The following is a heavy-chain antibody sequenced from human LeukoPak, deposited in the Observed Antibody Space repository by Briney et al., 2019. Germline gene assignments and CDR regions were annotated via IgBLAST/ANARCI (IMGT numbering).Heavy chain of an antibody. CDR2: IIPIFGTA. CDR1: GGTFSSYA. CDR3: ARQEQQLIYNWFEP. J-gene: IGHJ5*02. D-gene: IGHD6-13*01. Sequence: ASVKVSCKASGGTFSSYAISWVRQAPGQGLEWMGGIIPIFGTANYAQKFQGRVTITADESTSTAYMELSSLRSEDTAVYYCARQEQQLIYNWFEPWGQGTLVTVSS. V-gene: IGHV1-69*13.